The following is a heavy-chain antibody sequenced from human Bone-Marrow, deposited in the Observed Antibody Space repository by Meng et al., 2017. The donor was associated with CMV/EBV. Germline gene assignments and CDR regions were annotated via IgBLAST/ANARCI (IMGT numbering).Heavy chain of an antibody. CDR1: GGSISSYY. J-gene: IGHJ6*02. CDR2: IYYSGST. D-gene: IGHD3-10*01. CDR3: ARERFDHGSGSYGYYYYGMDV. V-gene: IGHV4-59*12. Sequence: SETLSLTCTVSGGSISSYYWSWIRQPPGKGLERIGYIYYSGSTNYNPSLKSRVTISVDTSKNQFSLQLNSVTPEDTAVYYCARERFDHGSGSYGYYYYGMDVWGQGTTVTVSS.